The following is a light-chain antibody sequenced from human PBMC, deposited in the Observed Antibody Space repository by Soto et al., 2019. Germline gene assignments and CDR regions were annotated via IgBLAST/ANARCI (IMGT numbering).Light chain of an antibody. J-gene: IGKJ4*01. CDR3: QQYNSYLLT. CDR1: QSISSW. CDR2: DAS. Sequence: DIQMTQSPSTLSASVGDRVTITCRASQSISSWLAWYQQKPGKAPKLLIYDASSLESGVPSRFSGSGSGTEFTLTISSLQPDDFATSYCQQYNSYLLTFGGGTKVAIK. V-gene: IGKV1-5*01.